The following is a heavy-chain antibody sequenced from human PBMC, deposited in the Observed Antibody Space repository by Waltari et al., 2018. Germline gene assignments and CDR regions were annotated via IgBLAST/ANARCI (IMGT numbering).Heavy chain of an antibody. V-gene: IGHV1-69-2*01. J-gene: IGHJ4*02. Sequence: EVQLVQSGAEVKKPGATVKISSQVSGSTFTDYYMNWLQQAPGKGLEWMGLVDPEDGETIYAEKFQGRVTITADTSTDTAYMELSSLRSEDTAVYYCATVMRYCSSTSCSNWGQGTLVTVSS. CDR1: GSTFTDYY. CDR2: VDPEDGET. CDR3: ATVMRYCSSTSCSN. D-gene: IGHD2-2*01.